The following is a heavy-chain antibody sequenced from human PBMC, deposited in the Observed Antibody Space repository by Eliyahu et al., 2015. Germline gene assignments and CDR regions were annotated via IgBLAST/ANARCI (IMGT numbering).Heavy chain of an antibody. CDR2: ISSSSSYT. D-gene: IGHD5-12*01. CDR3: ARKGAVATLDY. CDR1: GFTFSDYY. V-gene: IGHV3-11*06. J-gene: IGHJ4*02. Sequence: QVQLVESGGGLVKPGGSLRLSCAASGFTFSDYYMSWIRQAPGKGLEWVSYISSSSSYTNYADSVKGRFTISRDNAKNSLYLQMNSLRVEDTAVYYCARKGAVATLDYWGQGTLVTVSS.